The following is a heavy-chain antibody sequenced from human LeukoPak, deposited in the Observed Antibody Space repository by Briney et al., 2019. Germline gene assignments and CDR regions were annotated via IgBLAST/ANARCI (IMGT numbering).Heavy chain of an antibody. CDR1: GFTFSSYE. D-gene: IGHD1-20*01. V-gene: IGHV3-48*03. J-gene: IGHJ6*03. Sequence: PGGSLRLSCAASGFTFSSYEMNWVRQAPGEGLEWISYISSSGNTIYYADSVKGRFTISRGNAKNSLYLQMNSLRAEDTAVYYCASRYSWDYYYYMDVWGKGTTVTISS. CDR2: ISSSGNTI. CDR3: ASRYSWDYYYYMDV.